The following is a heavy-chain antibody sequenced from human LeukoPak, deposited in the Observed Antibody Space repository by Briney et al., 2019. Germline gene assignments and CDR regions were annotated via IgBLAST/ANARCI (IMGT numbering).Heavy chain of an antibody. V-gene: IGHV3-48*01. D-gene: IGHD2-15*01. CDR1: GFTVSSYS. Sequence: GGSLRLSCAASGFTVSSYSMNWVRQAPGKGLEWVSYISSSSSTIYYADSVKGRFTISRDNAKNSLYLQMNSLRAEDTAVYYCAKALGCSGGSCYPELDYWGQGTLVTVSS. CDR2: ISSSSSTI. J-gene: IGHJ4*02. CDR3: AKALGCSGGSCYPELDY.